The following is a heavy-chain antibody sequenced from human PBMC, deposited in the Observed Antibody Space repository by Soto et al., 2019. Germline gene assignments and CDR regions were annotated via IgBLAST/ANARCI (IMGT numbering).Heavy chain of an antibody. CDR1: GFTFSSYA. J-gene: IGHJ4*02. D-gene: IGHD6-19*01. CDR3: ARDPSNAYIAVAGLDPHFDY. Sequence: GGSLRLSCAASGFTFSSYAMHWVSKDPGKGLEWVAVISYDGSNKYYADSVKGRFTISRDNSKNTLYLQMNSLRAEDTAVYYCARDPSNAYIAVAGLDPHFDYWGQGTLVTVSS. V-gene: IGHV3-30-3*01. CDR2: ISYDGSNK.